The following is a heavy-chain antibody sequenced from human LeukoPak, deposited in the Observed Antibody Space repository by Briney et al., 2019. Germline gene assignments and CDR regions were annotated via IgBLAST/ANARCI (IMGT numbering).Heavy chain of an antibody. CDR3: AKEGDYYGSGSYRDGFDI. V-gene: IGHV3-23*01. CDR1: GFTYSNYA. D-gene: IGHD3-10*01. Sequence: PGGSLRLSCAASGFTYSNYAMNWVRQAPGKGLEWVSSISGSGGNRHYADSVKGRFTISRDSFKNTLYLQMNSLRPEDTAVYYCAKEGDYYGSGSYRDGFDIWGQGTRATVSS. CDR2: ISGSGGNR. J-gene: IGHJ3*02.